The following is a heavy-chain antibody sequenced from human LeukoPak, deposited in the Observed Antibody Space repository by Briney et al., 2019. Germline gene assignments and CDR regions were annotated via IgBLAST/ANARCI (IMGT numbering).Heavy chain of an antibody. Sequence: GGSLRLSCAASGFTFSSNTMSWVRQAPGKGLEWVSGISGSGGGTYYADSAKGRFTISRDNSKNTLYLQMNSLRAEDTAVFYCAREYYYGSGSYWYYGMDVWAKGPRSPSP. V-gene: IGHV3-23*01. D-gene: IGHD3-10*01. J-gene: IGHJ6*02. CDR2: ISGSGGGT. CDR3: AREYYYGSGSYWYYGMDV. CDR1: GFTFSSNT.